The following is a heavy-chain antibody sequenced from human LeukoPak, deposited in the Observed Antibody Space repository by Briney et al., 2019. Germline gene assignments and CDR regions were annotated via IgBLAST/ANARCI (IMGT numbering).Heavy chain of an antibody. CDR2: IYYSGST. CDR3: ARSSESYDSSGYYSYYFDY. CDR1: GGSISSYY. D-gene: IGHD3-22*01. Sequence: SETLSLTCTVSGGSISSYYWSWIRQPPGKGLEWIGYIYYSGSTNYNPSLRSRVTISVDTSKNQFSLKLSSVTAADTAVYYCARSSESYDSSGYYSYYFDYWGQGTLVTVSS. J-gene: IGHJ4*02. V-gene: IGHV4-59*01.